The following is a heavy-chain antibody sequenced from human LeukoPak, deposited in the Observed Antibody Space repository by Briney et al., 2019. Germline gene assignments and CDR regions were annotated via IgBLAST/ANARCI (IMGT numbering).Heavy chain of an antibody. V-gene: IGHV4-59*01. CDR3: ARDTGSGSYYYYYYMDV. Sequence: SETLSLTCSVSGGSITTYYWSWIRQPPGKGLEWIGYIYDNGNTNYNPSLKSRVTISVDTSKNQFSLRLTSVIPADTAVYYCARDTGSGSYYYYYYMDVWGKGTTVTISS. CDR2: IYDNGNT. CDR1: GGSITTYY. D-gene: IGHD3-10*01. J-gene: IGHJ6*03.